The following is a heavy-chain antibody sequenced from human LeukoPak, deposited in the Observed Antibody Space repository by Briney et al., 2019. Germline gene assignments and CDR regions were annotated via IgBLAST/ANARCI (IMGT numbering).Heavy chain of an antibody. CDR2: ISGSGGST. J-gene: IGHJ5*02. Sequence: GGCLRLSCSASGSTFSSHAMSWVRQAPGKGLEWVSAISGSGGSTYYADSVKGRFTISRDNSKNTLYLQMNSLRAEDTAVYYCAILVGGGSYYAGWFDPWGQGTLVTVSS. D-gene: IGHD1-26*01. CDR1: GSTFSSHA. V-gene: IGHV3-23*01. CDR3: AILVGGGSYYAGWFDP.